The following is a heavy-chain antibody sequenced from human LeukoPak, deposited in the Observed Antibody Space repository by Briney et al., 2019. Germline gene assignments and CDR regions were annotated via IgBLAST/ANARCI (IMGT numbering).Heavy chain of an antibody. J-gene: IGHJ3*02. Sequence: GGSLSLSCAASGFTFSSYWLSWVRQAPGKGLEWVAVISYDGSNKYYADSVKGRFTISRDNSKNTLYLQMNSLRAEDTAVYYCAREEYGGDAFDIWGQGTMVTVSS. D-gene: IGHD2-2*01. CDR1: GFTFSSYW. CDR2: ISYDGSNK. V-gene: IGHV3-30*03. CDR3: AREEYGGDAFDI.